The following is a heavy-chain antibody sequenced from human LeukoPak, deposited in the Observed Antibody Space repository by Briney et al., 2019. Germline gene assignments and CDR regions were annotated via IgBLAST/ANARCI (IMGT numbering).Heavy chain of an antibody. V-gene: IGHV3-30*04. Sequence: GGSLRLSCAASGFIFSSYAMHWVRQGPGKGLEWEAVISHDGKVTYYADSVRGRFTISRDDSKNTLYLEMNSLRPEDTAVYHCARGLSPRTNMVRGVRPPFRGVFDYWGQGTLVTVSS. J-gene: IGHJ4*02. D-gene: IGHD3-10*01. CDR2: ISHDGKVT. CDR3: ARGLSPRTNMVRGVRPPFRGVFDY. CDR1: GFIFSSYA.